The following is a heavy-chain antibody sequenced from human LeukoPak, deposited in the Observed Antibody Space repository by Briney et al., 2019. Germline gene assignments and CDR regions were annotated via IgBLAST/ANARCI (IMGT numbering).Heavy chain of an antibody. CDR2: VYSENT. CDR1: GDSISSSSFF. J-gene: IGHJ6*03. V-gene: IGHV4-39*07. D-gene: IGHD1-26*01. CDR3: ARGLEVRARVGYHYYMDV. Sequence: SEALSLTCTVSGDSISSSSFFWGWIRQPPGKGLEWIGAVYSENTYYNPSLKSRVSISVDTSKNQFSLTMSSVTAADTAVYFCARGLEVRARVGYHYYMDVWGKGTTVTVSS.